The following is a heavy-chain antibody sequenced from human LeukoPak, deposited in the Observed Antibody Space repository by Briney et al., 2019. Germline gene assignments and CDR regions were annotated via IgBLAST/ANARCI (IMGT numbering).Heavy chain of an antibody. CDR2: IYPGDSDT. Sequence: GESLKISCKGSGYSFTSYWIGWVRQMPGKGLEWMGIIYPGDSDTRYSPSFQGQVTISADKSIGTAYLQWSSLKASDTAMYYCARHGGNAPFGYLSGGLNYWGQGTLVTVSS. J-gene: IGHJ4*02. CDR1: GYSFTSYW. CDR3: ARHGGNAPFGYLSGGLNY. V-gene: IGHV5-51*01. D-gene: IGHD2-15*01.